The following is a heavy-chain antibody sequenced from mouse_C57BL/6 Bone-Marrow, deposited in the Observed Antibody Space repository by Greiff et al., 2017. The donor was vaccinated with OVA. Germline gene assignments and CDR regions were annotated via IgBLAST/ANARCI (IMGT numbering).Heavy chain of an antibody. V-gene: IGHV1-15*01. Sequence: VQLQQSGAELVRPGASVTLSCKASGYTFTDYEMHWVKQTPVHGLEWIGAIDPETGGTAYNQTFKGKAILTADKSSSPAYMELRSLTSEDSADYYCTRGYINYYTMDYWGQGTSVTVSS. CDR3: TRGYINYYTMDY. CDR1: GYTFTDYE. D-gene: IGHD2-5*01. CDR2: IDPETGGT. J-gene: IGHJ4*01.